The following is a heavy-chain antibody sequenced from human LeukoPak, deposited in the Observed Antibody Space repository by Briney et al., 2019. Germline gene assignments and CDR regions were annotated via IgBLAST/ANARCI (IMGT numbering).Heavy chain of an antibody. J-gene: IGHJ4*02. CDR1: GGSISSGSYY. D-gene: IGHD3-22*01. CDR2: IYTSGST. CDR3: AGDSSGYQANFDY. V-gene: IGHV4-61*02. Sequence: PSQTPSLTCTVSGGSISSGSYYWSWVRQPAGKGLEWIGRIYTSGSTNYNPSLKSRVTISVDTSKNQFSLKLSSVTAADTAVYYCAGDSSGYQANFDYWGQGTLVTVSS.